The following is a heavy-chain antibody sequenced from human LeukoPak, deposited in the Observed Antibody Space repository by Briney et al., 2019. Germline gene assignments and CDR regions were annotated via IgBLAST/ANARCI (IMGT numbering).Heavy chain of an antibody. J-gene: IGHJ4*02. CDR3: AKGTRYGYDEY. CDR2: ISGSGGST. D-gene: IGHD5-12*01. CDR1: GFTFSSYA. V-gene: IGHV3-23*01. Sequence: GGCLRLSCAASGFTFSSYAMSWVRQAPGKGLEWVSAISGSGGSTYYADSVKGRFTISRDNSKNTLYLQMNSLRAEDTAVYYCAKGTRYGYDEYWGQGTLVTVSS.